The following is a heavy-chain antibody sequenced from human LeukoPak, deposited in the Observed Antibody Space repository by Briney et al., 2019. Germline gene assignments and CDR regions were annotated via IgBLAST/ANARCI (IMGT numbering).Heavy chain of an antibody. CDR3: ARGASGGQLWLPVSWFDP. Sequence: PGGSLRLSCAASGFTFSSYWMHWVRQAPGKGLVWVSRINSDGSSTSYADSVKGRFTISRDNAKNSLYLQMNSLRAEDTAVYYCARGASGGQLWLPVSWFDPWGQGTLVTVSS. D-gene: IGHD5-18*01. J-gene: IGHJ5*02. CDR1: GFTFSSYW. V-gene: IGHV3-74*01. CDR2: INSDGSST.